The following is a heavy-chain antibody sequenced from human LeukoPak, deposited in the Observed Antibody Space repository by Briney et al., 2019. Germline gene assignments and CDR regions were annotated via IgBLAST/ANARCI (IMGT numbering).Heavy chain of an antibody. CDR2: IHTSGRT. V-gene: IGHV4-61*02. D-gene: IGHD2-2*01. CDR3: ARTFLPAAVNLLSGWFDP. CDR1: GGSISGGSDY. Sequence: SETLSLTCTVSGGSISGGSDYWSWIRQPAGKGLEWIGRIHTSGRTNYNPSLKSRVTISVDTSKNQFSLKLSSVTAADTAVYYCARTFLPAAVNLLSGWFDPWGQGTLVTVSS. J-gene: IGHJ5*02.